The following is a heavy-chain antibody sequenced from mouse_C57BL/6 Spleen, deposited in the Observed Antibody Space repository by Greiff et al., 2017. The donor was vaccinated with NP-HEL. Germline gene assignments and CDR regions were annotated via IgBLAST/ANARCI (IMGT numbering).Heavy chain of an antibody. V-gene: IGHV1-52*01. CDR2: IYPSDSET. CDR1: GYTFTSYW. D-gene: IGHD3-3*01. J-gene: IGHJ2*01. CDR3: ARRGGWDYFDY. Sequence: QVQLKQPGAELVRPGSSVKLSCKASGYTFTSYWMHWVKQRPIQGLEWIGNIYPSDSETHYNQKFKDKATLTVDKSSSTAYMQLSSLASEDSAVYYGARRGGWDYFDYWGQGTTLTVSS.